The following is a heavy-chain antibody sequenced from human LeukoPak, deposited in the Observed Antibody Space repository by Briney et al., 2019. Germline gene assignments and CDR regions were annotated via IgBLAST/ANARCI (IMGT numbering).Heavy chain of an antibody. CDR2: IYPADSDT. CDR1: GYSFTSYW. J-gene: IGHJ4*02. Sequence: GESLKISCRASGYSFTSYWIGWVRQMPGKGLEWMGIIYPADSDTTYSPSFQGQVTISADKSISTAYLQWSSLKASDTAMYYCARRGDSSSCDYWGQGTLVTVSS. V-gene: IGHV5-51*01. D-gene: IGHD6-13*01. CDR3: ARRGDSSSCDY.